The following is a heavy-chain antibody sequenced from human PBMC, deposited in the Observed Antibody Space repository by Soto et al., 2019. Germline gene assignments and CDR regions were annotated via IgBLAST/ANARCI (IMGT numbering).Heavy chain of an antibody. D-gene: IGHD2-8*01. Sequence: QGQLVQSGGGVVQPGRSLTLSCEASGFTFSNHGAHWVRQAPGKGLEWVAVIWYDGAEKYYADSVKGRFTISRDNFKNTLSLRKNNLRVEDTAVYYCARHGGHCTRPTCYSGFESWGQGSLVTVSS. V-gene: IGHV3-33*03. CDR3: ARHGGHCTRPTCYSGFES. J-gene: IGHJ4*02. CDR2: IWYDGAEK. CDR1: GFTFSNHG.